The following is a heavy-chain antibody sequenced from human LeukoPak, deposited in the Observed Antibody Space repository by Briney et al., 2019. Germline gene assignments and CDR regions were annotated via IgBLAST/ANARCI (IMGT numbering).Heavy chain of an antibody. D-gene: IGHD6-13*01. J-gene: IGHJ4*02. V-gene: IGHV3-23*01. Sequence: PGGSLRLSCAASGFTFSSYAMSWVRQAPGKGLGWVSAISGSGGSTYYADSVKGRFTISRDNAKNSLYLQMTSLRAEDTAVYYCARDLRGLYSSSWFDYWGQGTLSPSPQ. CDR1: GFTFSSYA. CDR2: ISGSGGST. CDR3: ARDLRGLYSSSWFDY.